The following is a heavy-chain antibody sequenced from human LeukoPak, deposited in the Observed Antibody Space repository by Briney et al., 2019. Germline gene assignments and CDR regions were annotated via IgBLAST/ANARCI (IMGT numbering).Heavy chain of an antibody. D-gene: IGHD3-9*01. V-gene: IGHV1-8*01. CDR1: GYTFTSYD. CDR3: ARGRILRYFDWSSYYYYYGMDV. Sequence: ASVKVSCKASGYTFTSYDINWVRQATGQGLEWMGWMNPNSGNTGYAQKFQGRVTMTRNTSISTAYMELSSLRSEDTAVYHCARGRILRYFDWSSYYYYYGMDVWGQGTTVTVSS. J-gene: IGHJ6*02. CDR2: MNPNSGNT.